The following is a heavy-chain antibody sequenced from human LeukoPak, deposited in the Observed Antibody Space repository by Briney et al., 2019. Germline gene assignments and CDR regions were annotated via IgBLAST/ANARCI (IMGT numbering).Heavy chain of an antibody. CDR3: TTDRREQQLVEGEEDY. J-gene: IGHJ4*02. CDR2: IKSKTDGGTT. V-gene: IGHV3-15*01. Sequence: GGSLRLSCAASGFTFSNAWMSWVRQAPGKGLEWVGRIKSKTDGGTTDYAAPVEGRFTISRDDSKNTLYLQMNSLKTEDTAVYYCTTDRREQQLVEGEEDYWGQGTLVTVSS. D-gene: IGHD6-13*01. CDR1: GFTFSNAW.